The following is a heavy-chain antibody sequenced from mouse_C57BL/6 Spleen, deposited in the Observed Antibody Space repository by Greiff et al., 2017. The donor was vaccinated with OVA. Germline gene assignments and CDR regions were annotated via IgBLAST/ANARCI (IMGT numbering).Heavy chain of an antibody. CDR2: IYPSDSET. D-gene: IGHD1-1*01. V-gene: IGHV1-52*01. J-gene: IGHJ2*01. Sequence: QVQLQQPGAELVRPGSSVKLSCKASGYTFTSYWMHWVKQRPIQGLEWIGNIYPSDSETHYNKKFKDKATLTVVKSSSTAYMQLSSLTSEDSAVYYCARSGFRDYGSETLFYYWGQGTTLTVSS. CDR3: ARSGFRDYGSETLFYY. CDR1: GYTFTSYW.